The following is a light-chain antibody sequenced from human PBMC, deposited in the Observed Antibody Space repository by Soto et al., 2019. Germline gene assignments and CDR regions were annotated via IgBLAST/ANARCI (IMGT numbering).Light chain of an antibody. CDR2: EVS. J-gene: IGLJ2*01. CDR1: SSDIGGYKY. Sequence: QSALTQPPSASGSPGQSVTISCTGTSSDIGGYKYVSWYQQHPGKAPKLMIYEVSKRPSGVPDRFSGSKSGNTASLTVSGLQAEDGADYYCSSYAGTNNFKVFGGGTKLTVL. CDR3: SSYAGTNNFKV. V-gene: IGLV2-8*01.